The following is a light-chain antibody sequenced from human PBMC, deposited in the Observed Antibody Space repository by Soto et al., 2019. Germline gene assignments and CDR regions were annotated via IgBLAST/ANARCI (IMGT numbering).Light chain of an antibody. V-gene: IGKV3-15*01. CDR2: GAS. CDR3: QQYINWPPWT. CDR1: QSVSSN. Sequence: EIVMAQSPATLSVSPGERATLSCRASQSVSSNLAWYQQKPGQAPRLLIYGASTRATGIPARFSGSGSGTEFTFTITSLKSEDFAVYYCQQYINWPPWTFGQGTKVEIK. J-gene: IGKJ1*01.